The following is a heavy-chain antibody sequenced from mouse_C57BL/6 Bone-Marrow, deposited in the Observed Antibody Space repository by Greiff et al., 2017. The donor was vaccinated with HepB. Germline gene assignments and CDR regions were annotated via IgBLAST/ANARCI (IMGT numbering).Heavy chain of an antibody. V-gene: IGHV5-6*01. CDR1: GFTFSSYG. D-gene: IGHD1-1*01. CDR2: ISSGGSYT. Sequence: EVQGVESGGDLVKPGGSLKLSCAASGFTFSSYGMSWVRQTPDKRLEWVATISSGGSYTYYPDSVKGRFTISRDNAKNTLYLQVSSLKSEDTAMYYCARHSVITTVVATPDWYFDVWGTGTTVTVSS. J-gene: IGHJ1*03. CDR3: ARHSVITTVVATPDWYFDV.